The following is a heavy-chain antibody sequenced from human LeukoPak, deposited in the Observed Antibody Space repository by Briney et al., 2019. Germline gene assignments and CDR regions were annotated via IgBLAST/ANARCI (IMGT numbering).Heavy chain of an antibody. D-gene: IGHD6-13*01. CDR2: IYYSGHT. CDR3: ARRPHSSSWTGYWYFDL. V-gene: IGHV4-31*03. Sequence: SETLSLTCLVSGGSITTGGYFWSWVRQQPGKGLEWIGYIYYSGHTVYNPSLRSRVSISADKNQFSLNLTSVTAADTAVYYCARRPHSSSWTGYWYFDLWGRGTLVTVSS. CDR1: GGSITTGGYF. J-gene: IGHJ2*01.